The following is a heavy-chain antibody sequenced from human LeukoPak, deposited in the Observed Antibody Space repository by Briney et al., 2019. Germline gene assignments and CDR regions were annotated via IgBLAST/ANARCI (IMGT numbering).Heavy chain of an antibody. CDR1: GFTFDTHA. CDR2: ISGSGDII. V-gene: IGHV3-23*01. D-gene: IGHD3-10*01. Sequence: PGGSLRLSCAASGFTFDTHAMTWVRQAPGKGLEYVSLISGSGDIIYYAHSLKDRFTISRDNSKTTLYLQMHSLRAEDTAMYYCAARPGDLAVPFDYWGQGTLVIVSS. CDR3: AARPGDLAVPFDY. J-gene: IGHJ4*02.